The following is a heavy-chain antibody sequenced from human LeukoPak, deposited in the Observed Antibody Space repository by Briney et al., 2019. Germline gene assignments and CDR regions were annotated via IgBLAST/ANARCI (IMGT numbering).Heavy chain of an antibody. V-gene: IGHV3-30-3*01. CDR3: AREAATPDWFDP. D-gene: IGHD2-15*01. Sequence: GGSLRLSCAASGFTFSSYAVHWVRQAPGKGLEWVAVISYDGSNKYYADSVKGRFTISRDNSKNTLYLQMNSLRAEDTAVYYCAREAATPDWFDPWGQGTLVTVSS. CDR2: ISYDGSNK. CDR1: GFTFSSYA. J-gene: IGHJ5*02.